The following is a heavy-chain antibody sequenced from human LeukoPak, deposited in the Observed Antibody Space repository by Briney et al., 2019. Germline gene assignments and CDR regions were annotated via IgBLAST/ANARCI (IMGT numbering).Heavy chain of an antibody. CDR2: IYPGDSDT. V-gene: IGHV5-51*01. Sequence: GESLKISCKGSGYNFTNYWIGWVRQMPGEGLEWMGIIYPGDSDTRYSASFQGQVTISADKSIRTAYLQWSSLKASDTAMYYCARVRSGDYSEDAFDIWGQGTMVTVSS. D-gene: IGHD1-26*01. CDR3: ARVRSGDYSEDAFDI. CDR1: GYNFTNYW. J-gene: IGHJ3*02.